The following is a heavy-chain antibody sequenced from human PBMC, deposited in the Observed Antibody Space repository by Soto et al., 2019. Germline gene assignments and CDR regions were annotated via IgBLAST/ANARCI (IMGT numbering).Heavy chain of an antibody. CDR1: GFTFSSYS. Sequence: ESGGGLVQPGGSLRLSCAASGFTFSSYSMNWVRQAPGKGLEWVSSISSRSSTIYYADSVKGRFTISRDNAKNSLYLQMNSLRAEDTAVYYCARGDYDFWSGDPDDYWGQGTLVTVSS. CDR3: ARGDYDFWSGDPDDY. D-gene: IGHD3-3*01. V-gene: IGHV3-48*01. CDR2: ISSRSSTI. J-gene: IGHJ4*02.